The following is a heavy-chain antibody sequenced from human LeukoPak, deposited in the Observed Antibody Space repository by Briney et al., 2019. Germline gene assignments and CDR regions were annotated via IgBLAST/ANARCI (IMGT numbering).Heavy chain of an antibody. D-gene: IGHD1-26*01. CDR1: GGSISTSSYY. V-gene: IGHV4-39*01. CDR3: AKSGGYGLIDY. Sequence: SETLSLTCTVSGGSISTSSYYWSWIRQSPGKGLEWIGSMYHSGSTYYNPSLRSRVTISVDTSKNQFSLNLSSVTAADTAMYYCAKSGGYGLIDYWGQGTRVTVSS. J-gene: IGHJ4*02. CDR2: MYHSGST.